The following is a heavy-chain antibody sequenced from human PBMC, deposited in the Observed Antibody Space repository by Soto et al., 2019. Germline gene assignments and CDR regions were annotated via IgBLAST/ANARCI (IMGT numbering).Heavy chain of an antibody. CDR1: GFTFSSYA. Sequence: PVGSLRLSCAASGFTFSSYAMSWVRQAPGKGLEWVSAISGSGGSTYYADSVKGRFTISRDNSKNTLYLQMNSLRAEDTAVYYCAKDNVVQQQLYDYWGQGTLVTVSS. J-gene: IGHJ4*02. CDR3: AKDNVVQQQLYDY. V-gene: IGHV3-23*01. D-gene: IGHD6-13*01. CDR2: ISGSGGST.